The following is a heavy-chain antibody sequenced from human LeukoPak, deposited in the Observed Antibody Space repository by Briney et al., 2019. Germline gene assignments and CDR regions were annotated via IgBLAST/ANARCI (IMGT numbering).Heavy chain of an antibody. J-gene: IGHJ4*02. CDR2: IHYSGST. D-gene: IGHD5-24*01. CDR1: GGSVSSGGYY. V-gene: IGHV4-31*03. Sequence: PSQTLSLTCTVSGGSVSSGGYYWSWIRQHPGKGLEWIGYIHYSGSTYYNPSLKSRVTISVDTSKNQFSLKLSSVTAADTAVYYCAREEMATIEDHWGQGTLVTVSS. CDR3: AREEMATIEDH.